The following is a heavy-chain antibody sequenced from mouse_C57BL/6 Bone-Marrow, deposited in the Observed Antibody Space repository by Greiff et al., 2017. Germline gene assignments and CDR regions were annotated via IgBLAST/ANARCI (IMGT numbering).Heavy chain of an antibody. D-gene: IGHD1-1*01. CDR3: AAHYYGSSYGYYAMDY. J-gene: IGHJ4*01. CDR2: IWSGGST. Sequence: QVQLQQSGPGLVQPSQSLSITCTVSGFSLTSYGVHWVRQSPGKGLEWLGVIWSGGSTDYNAAFISRLSISKDNSKSQVFFKMNSLQADDTAIYYCAAHYYGSSYGYYAMDYWGQGTSVTVSS. CDR1: GFSLTSYG. V-gene: IGHV2-2*01.